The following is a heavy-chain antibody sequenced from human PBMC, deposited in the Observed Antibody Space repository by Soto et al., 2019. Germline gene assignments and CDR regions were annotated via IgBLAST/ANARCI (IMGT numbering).Heavy chain of an antibody. J-gene: IGHJ4*02. D-gene: IGHD6-13*01. CDR2: ISGSGGSR. CDR1: GFTFSSYA. V-gene: IGHV3-23*01. CDR3: AKASRSWYALYFFEY. Sequence: EVQLLESGGGLVQPGGSLRLSCAASGFTFSSYAMSWVRQAPGKGLEWVSAISGSGGSRYYADSVKGRFTISRDNSKNTLYLQMNSLRAVDTGVYSCAKASRSWYALYFFEYWGQGTLVSDSS.